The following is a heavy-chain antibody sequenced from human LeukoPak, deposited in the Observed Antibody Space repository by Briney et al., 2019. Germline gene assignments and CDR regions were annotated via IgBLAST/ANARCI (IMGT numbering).Heavy chain of an antibody. D-gene: IGHD3-3*01. CDR3: ARDLDTIFGVTGFDY. J-gene: IGHJ4*02. Sequence: GSLRLSCAASGFTFSSYAMSWVRQAPGKGLEWVSAISGSGGSTYYADSVKGRFTISRDNSKNTLYLQMNSLRAEDTAVYYCARDLDTIFGVTGFDYWGQGTLVTVSS. V-gene: IGHV3-23*01. CDR2: ISGSGGST. CDR1: GFTFSSYA.